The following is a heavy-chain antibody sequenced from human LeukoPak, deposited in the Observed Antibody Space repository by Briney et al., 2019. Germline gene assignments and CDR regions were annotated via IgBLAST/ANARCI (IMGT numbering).Heavy chain of an antibody. Sequence: SSETLSLTCTVSGGSISSSSYYWGWIRQPPGKGLEWIGSIYYSGSTYYNPSLKNRVTISVDTSKNQFSLKLSSVTAADTAVYYCARQGLRIAVADTFDYWGQGTLVTVSS. CDR1: GGSISSSSYY. CDR3: ARQGLRIAVADTFDY. CDR2: IYYSGST. V-gene: IGHV4-39*01. J-gene: IGHJ4*02. D-gene: IGHD6-19*01.